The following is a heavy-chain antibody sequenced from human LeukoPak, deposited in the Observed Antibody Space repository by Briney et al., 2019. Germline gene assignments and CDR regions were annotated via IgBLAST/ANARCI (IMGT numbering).Heavy chain of an antibody. Sequence: ASVKVSCKASGYTFTSYGISWVRQAPGQGLEWMGWISAYNGNTNYAQKLQGRVTMTTDTSTSTAYTELRSLRSDDTAVYYCARDPLWFGELNDYWGQGTLVTVSS. D-gene: IGHD3-10*01. CDR3: ARDPLWFGELNDY. CDR2: ISAYNGNT. CDR1: GYTFTSYG. J-gene: IGHJ4*02. V-gene: IGHV1-18*01.